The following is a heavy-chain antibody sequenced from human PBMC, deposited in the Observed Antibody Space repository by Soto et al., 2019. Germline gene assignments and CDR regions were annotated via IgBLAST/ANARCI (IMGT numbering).Heavy chain of an antibody. CDR1: GFTFSSYS. J-gene: IGHJ5*02. D-gene: IGHD6-13*01. V-gene: IGHV3-48*01. CDR2: ISSSSSTI. CDR3: ARHPERIAEIGWFDP. Sequence: EVQLVESGGGLVQPGGSLRLSCAASGFTFSSYSMNWVRQAPGKGLEWVSYISSSSSTIYYADSVKGRFTISRENAKNSLYLQMNSLRAEDTAVYYCARHPERIAEIGWFDPWGQGTLVTVSS.